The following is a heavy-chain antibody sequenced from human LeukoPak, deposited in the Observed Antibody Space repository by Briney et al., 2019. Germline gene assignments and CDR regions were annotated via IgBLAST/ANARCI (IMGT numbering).Heavy chain of an antibody. CDR2: INPNSGGT. V-gene: IGHV1-2*02. D-gene: IGHD4-11*01. Sequence: ASVKVSCKASGYTFTGYYMHWGRQAPGQGLEWMGWINPNSGGTNYAQKFQGRVTMTRATSISTAYMELSRLRSDDTAVYYCARDPRDSNYPHFDYWGQGTLVTVSS. CDR3: ARDPRDSNYPHFDY. J-gene: IGHJ4*02. CDR1: GYTFTGYY.